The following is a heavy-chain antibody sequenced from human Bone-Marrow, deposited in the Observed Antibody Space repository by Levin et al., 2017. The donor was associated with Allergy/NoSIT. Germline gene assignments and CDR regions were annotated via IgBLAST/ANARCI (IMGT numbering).Heavy chain of an antibody. J-gene: IGHJ5*02. CDR2: IDKSGDII. D-gene: IGHD6-19*01. CDR1: GFTLSSHE. CDR3: AREGMVPWLVDL. V-gene: IGHV3-48*03. Sequence: PSETLSLTCAASGFTLSSHEMNWVRQAPGKGPEWVSYIDKSGDIIFYADSVKGRFTVSRDNAKESLFLHMSSLGPEDTAVYYCAREGMVPWLVDLWGQGTLVTVSS.